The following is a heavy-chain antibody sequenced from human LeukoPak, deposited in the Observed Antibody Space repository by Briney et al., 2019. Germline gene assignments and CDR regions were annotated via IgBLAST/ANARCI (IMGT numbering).Heavy chain of an antibody. V-gene: IGHV4-38-2*01. J-gene: IGHJ4*02. CDR2: IYHSGST. CDR3: ARNRSVTTTPGFDH. Sequence: PSETLSLPCAVSGYSIRGDDYWGWIRQSPGKGLEWIGSIYHSGSTHYNPSLKSRVTISVDTSKNQFSLMLNSVTAADTAVYYCARNRSVTTTPGFDHWGQGTLVTVSS. D-gene: IGHD4-17*01. CDR1: GYSIRGDDY.